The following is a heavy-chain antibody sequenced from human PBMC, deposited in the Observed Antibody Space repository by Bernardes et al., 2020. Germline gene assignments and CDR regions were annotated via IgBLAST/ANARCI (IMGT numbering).Heavy chain of an antibody. D-gene: IGHD6-19*01. J-gene: IGHJ4*01. CDR3: GKQDSDWKWVY. CDR1: GFPFSNYA. Sequence: GSLRLSCVASGFPFSNYAMSWVRQAPGKGLEWVSSISAKGDNTIYADSVKGRSTISRDNSRNTLSLQMNNLRAEDTAVYYCGKQDSDWKWVYWGQGTLLTVSS. V-gene: IGHV3-23*01. CDR2: ISAKGDNT.